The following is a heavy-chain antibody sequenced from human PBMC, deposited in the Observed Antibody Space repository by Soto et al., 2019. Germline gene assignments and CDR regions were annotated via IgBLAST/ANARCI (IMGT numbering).Heavy chain of an antibody. CDR3: ARRLWSWPPGPYRMDV. CDR1: GYTFTGYY. D-gene: IGHD1-26*01. CDR2: INPNSGGT. V-gene: IGHV1-2*02. J-gene: IGHJ6*02. Sequence: ASVKVSCKASGYTFTGYYMHWVRQAPGQGLEWMGWINPNSGGTNYAQKFQGRVTMTRDTSISTAYMELSRLRSDDTAVYYCARRLWSWPPGPYRMDVWGQGTTVTVSS.